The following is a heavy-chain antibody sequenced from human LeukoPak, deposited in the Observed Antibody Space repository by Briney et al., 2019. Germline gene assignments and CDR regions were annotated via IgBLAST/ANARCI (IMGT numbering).Heavy chain of an antibody. V-gene: IGHV4-4*07. CDR3: ARASDCSSTSCYPDAFDI. J-gene: IGHJ3*02. D-gene: IGHD2-2*01. CDR2: IYTSGST. Sequence: SETLSLTCTVSGGSISSYYWSWIRQPAGKGLEWIGRIYTSGSTNYNPSLESRDTMSVDTSKNQFSLKLSSVTAADTAVYYCARASDCSSTSCYPDAFDIWGQGTMVTVSS. CDR1: GGSISSYY.